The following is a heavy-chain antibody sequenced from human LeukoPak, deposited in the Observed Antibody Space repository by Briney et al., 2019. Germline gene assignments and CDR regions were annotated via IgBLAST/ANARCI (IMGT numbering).Heavy chain of an antibody. J-gene: IGHJ6*02. CDR3: ARHLISSGYYYYYYGMDV. Sequence: SETLSLTCSVSGGSISSSSYYWGWIRQPPGKGLEWIGSISYSGSTYHNPSLKSRVTISVDTSKNQSSLKLSSVTAADTALYYCARHLISSGYYYYYYGMDVWGQGTTVTASS. D-gene: IGHD3-22*01. V-gene: IGHV4-39*01. CDR2: ISYSGST. CDR1: GGSISSSSYY.